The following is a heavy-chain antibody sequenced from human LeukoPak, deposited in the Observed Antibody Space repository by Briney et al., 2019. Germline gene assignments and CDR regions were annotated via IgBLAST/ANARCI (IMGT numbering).Heavy chain of an antibody. CDR2: IYYSGST. D-gene: IGHD3-10*01. J-gene: IGHJ4*02. CDR1: VGSISSSSYY. V-gene: IGHV4-39*01. Sequence: SETLSLTCTVSVGSISSSSYYWGWIRQPPGKGLGWIGSIYYSGSTYYNPSLKSRVTISVDTSKNQFSLKLSSVTAADTAVYYCARQFGELLENYFDYWGQGTLVTVSS. CDR3: ARQFGELLENYFDY.